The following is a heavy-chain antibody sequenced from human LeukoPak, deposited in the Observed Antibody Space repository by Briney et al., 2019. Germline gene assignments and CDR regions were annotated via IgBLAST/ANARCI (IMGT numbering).Heavy chain of an antibody. J-gene: IGHJ6*02. CDR3: ASPVPIYYYGMDV. CDR1: GFTFSKYS. Sequence: GGSLRLSCAASGFTFSKYSMNWVRQAPGKGLEWVSSISRSSGYIFYADSVKGRFTISRDNAKNSLYLQMNSLRAEDTAVYYCASPVPIYYYGMDVWGQGTTVAVSS. V-gene: IGHV3-21*04. CDR2: ISRSSGYI.